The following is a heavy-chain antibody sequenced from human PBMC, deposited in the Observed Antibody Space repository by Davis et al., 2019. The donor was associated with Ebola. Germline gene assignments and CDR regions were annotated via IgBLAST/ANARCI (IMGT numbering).Heavy chain of an antibody. CDR2: ISAYNGNT. D-gene: IGHD2-15*01. CDR1: GYTFTSYG. Sequence: ASVKVSCKASGYTFTSYGISWVRQAPGQGLEWMGWISAYNGNTNYAQKVQGSVTMTTDTSTSTAYMELRSLRPDDTAVYYCARDPPWSSGGMGGDDGVWGQGTTVTVSS. V-gene: IGHV1-18*01. CDR3: ARDPPWSSGGMGGDDGV. J-gene: IGHJ6*02.